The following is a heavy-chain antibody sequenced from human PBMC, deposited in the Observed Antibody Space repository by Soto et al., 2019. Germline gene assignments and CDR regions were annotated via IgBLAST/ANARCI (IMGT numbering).Heavy chain of an antibody. CDR3: ARATGYSSTWYDS. Sequence: PSETLSLTYAVYGPSLRDGSDFKSGIRQPTGQGLEWLGYLSYGGSTRCNPSLKSRVTISSDTSKNQFSLRLFSVTAADTDLYYCARATGYSSTWYDSWGQGQLVT. V-gene: IGHV4-61*10. J-gene: IGHJ5*01. CDR2: LSYGGST. D-gene: IGHD6-13*01. CDR1: GPSLRDGSDF.